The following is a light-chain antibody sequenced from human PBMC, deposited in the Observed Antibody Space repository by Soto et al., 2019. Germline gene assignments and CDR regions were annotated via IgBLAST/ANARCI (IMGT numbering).Light chain of an antibody. V-gene: IGLV1-47*02. CDR3: AAWDDSLNGWV. CDR2: DSS. CDR1: SSNIGSNF. J-gene: IGLJ3*02. Sequence: QAVVTQPPSASGTPGQTVTISCSGSSSNIGSNFVYWYQQVPGTAPKVVIYDSSQRPSGVPDRFSGSKSGTSASLAISGLRSENEADYYCAAWDDSLNGWVFGGGTKVTVL.